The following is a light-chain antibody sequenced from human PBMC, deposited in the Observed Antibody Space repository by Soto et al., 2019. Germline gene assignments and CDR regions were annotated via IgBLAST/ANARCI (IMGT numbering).Light chain of an antibody. CDR1: QSVSSSY. Sequence: EIVLTQSPGTLSLSPGERATLSCRASQSVSSSYLAWDQQKPGQAPRLLIYGASSRATGIPDRFSGSGSGTDLTLTISRLEPEDFAVYYCQQYGSSPLFTFGPGTKVDIK. J-gene: IGKJ3*01. V-gene: IGKV3-20*01. CDR2: GAS. CDR3: QQYGSSPLFT.